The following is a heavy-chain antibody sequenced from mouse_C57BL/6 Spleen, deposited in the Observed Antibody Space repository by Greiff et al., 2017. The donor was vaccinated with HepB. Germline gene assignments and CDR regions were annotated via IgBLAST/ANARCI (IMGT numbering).Heavy chain of an antibody. D-gene: IGHD2-2*01. J-gene: IGHJ2*01. CDR2: IDPSDSET. CDR1: GYTFTSYW. V-gene: IGHV1-52*01. Sequence: QVQLQQPGAELVRPGSSVKLSCKASGYTFTSYWMHWVKQRPIQGLEWIGNIDPSDSETHYNQKFKDKATLTVDKSSSTAYMQRSSLTSEDSAVYYCARSGLRGYYFDYWGQGTTLTVSS. CDR3: ARSGLRGYYFDY.